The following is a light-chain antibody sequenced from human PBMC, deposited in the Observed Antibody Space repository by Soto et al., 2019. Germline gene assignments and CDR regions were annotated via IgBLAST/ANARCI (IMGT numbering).Light chain of an antibody. CDR3: QQYDNLPYT. CDR1: QDISNY. Sequence: DIPMTQSPSSLSASVGDRVTITCQASQDISNYLNWYQQKPGKAPKLLIYDASNMETGVPSRFSGRGSGTDFTFTISSLQPEDIATYYCQQYDNLPYTCGQGTKLEIK. CDR2: DAS. V-gene: IGKV1-33*01. J-gene: IGKJ2*01.